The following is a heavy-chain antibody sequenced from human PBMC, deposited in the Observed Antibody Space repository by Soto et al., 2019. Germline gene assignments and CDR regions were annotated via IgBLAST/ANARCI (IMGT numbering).Heavy chain of an antibody. Sequence: ASVKVSCKASGYTFTSYDINWVRQATGQGLEWMGWMNPNSGNTGYAQKFQGRVTMTRNTSISTAYMELSSLRSEDTAVYYCARARPYYYYMAVWGKGTTVTVSS. J-gene: IGHJ6*03. CDR2: MNPNSGNT. V-gene: IGHV1-8*01. CDR3: ARARPYYYYMAV. CDR1: GYTFTSYD.